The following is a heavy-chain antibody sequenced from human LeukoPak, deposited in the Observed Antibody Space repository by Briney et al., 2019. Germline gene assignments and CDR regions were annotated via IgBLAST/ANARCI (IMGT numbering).Heavy chain of an antibody. CDR1: GASVSSGGYA. Sequence: SETLSLTCAVSGASVSSGGYAWSWIRLPPGKGLEWIGYNGNSNYNPSLKSRVTISLDTSKNQFSLKLSSVTAADTAVYYCAGLELLWFGELINYYYGMDVWGQGTTVTVSS. CDR2: NGNS. CDR3: AGLELLWFGELINYYYGMDV. D-gene: IGHD3-10*01. J-gene: IGHJ6*02. V-gene: IGHV4-61*08.